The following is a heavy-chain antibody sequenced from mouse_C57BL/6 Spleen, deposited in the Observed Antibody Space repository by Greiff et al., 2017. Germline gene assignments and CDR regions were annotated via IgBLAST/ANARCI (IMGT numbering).Heavy chain of an antibody. D-gene: IGHD1-1*01. CDR3: ARNYCGSSLYYFDY. Sequence: VQLQQSGAELVKPGASVKISCKASGYAFSSYWMNWVKQRPGKGLEWIGQIYPGDGDTNYNGKFKGKATLTADKSSSTAYMQLSSLTSEDSAVYFCARNYCGSSLYYFDYWGHGTTLTVSS. CDR1: GYAFSSYW. V-gene: IGHV1-80*01. CDR2: IYPGDGDT. J-gene: IGHJ2*01.